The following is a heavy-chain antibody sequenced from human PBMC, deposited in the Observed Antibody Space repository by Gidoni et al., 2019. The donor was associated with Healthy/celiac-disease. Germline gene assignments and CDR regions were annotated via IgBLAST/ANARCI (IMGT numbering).Heavy chain of an antibody. CDR3: ARECRDGYIQYYFDY. CDR2: SYDSGST. D-gene: IGHD5-12*01. V-gene: IGHV4-59*01. CDR1: GGSISSYF. Sequence: QVQLQESGPGLVKPSETLSLTCTVSGGSISSYFWSWIRQPPGKRLEWIGYSYDSGSTTYNPSIKSRVTISVDTSKNQFSLKLSSVTAADTAVYYCARECRDGYIQYYFDYWGQGTLVTVSS. J-gene: IGHJ4*02.